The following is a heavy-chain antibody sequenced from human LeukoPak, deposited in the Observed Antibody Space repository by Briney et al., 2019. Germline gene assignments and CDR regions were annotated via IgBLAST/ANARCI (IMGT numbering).Heavy chain of an antibody. V-gene: IGHV4-39*01. J-gene: IGHJ4*02. CDR2: IYYSGST. Sequence: PSETLSLTCTVSGGSISSSSYYWGWIRQPPGKGLEWIGRIYYSGSTYYNPALKSRVTISVDTSKNQFSLKLSSVTAADTAVYYCARGPIAVAPDYWGQGTLVTVSS. D-gene: IGHD6-19*01. CDR1: GGSISSSSYY. CDR3: ARGPIAVAPDY.